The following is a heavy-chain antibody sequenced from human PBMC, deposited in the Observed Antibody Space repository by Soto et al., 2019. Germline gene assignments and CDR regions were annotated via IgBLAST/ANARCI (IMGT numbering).Heavy chain of an antibody. CDR1: GGSISSGDYY. CDR2: IHYTGST. D-gene: IGHD2-15*01. V-gene: IGHV4-39*01. Sequence: PSETLSLTCTVSGGSISSGDYYRAWIRQPPGKGLEWIGSIHYTGSTYYNPSLKSRVTISVDTSKNQFSLKLTSVSAADTAVYYCARRECSGGTCSFAPWGQGTLVTVSS. CDR3: ARRECSGGTCSFAP. J-gene: IGHJ5*02.